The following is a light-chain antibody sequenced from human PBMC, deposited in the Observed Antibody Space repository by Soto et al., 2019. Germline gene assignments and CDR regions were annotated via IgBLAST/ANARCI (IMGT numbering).Light chain of an antibody. CDR1: SSDIGSYNR. Sequence: QSALIQPASVSLSPGQAITISCTGTSSDIGSYNRVSLYQQPPGTAPKLIIYEVNNRPSGVPDRFSGSKSGNTASLTISELQAEDEADYYCNSFTTSSTYVFGTGTKVTVL. V-gene: IGLV2-18*02. CDR2: EVN. CDR3: NSFTTSSTYV. J-gene: IGLJ1*01.